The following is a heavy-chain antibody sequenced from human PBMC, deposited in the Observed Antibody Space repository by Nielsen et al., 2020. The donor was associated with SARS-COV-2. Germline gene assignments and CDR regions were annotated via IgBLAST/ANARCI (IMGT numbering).Heavy chain of an antibody. Sequence: SETLSLTCAVYGGSFSGYYWSWIRQPPGKGLEWIGEINHSGSTNYNPSLKSRVTISVDTSKNQFSLKLSSVTAADTAVYYCARLGPTDWYFDLWGRGTLVNVFS. CDR3: ARLGPTDWYFDL. D-gene: IGHD3-16*01. J-gene: IGHJ2*01. CDR1: GGSFSGYY. V-gene: IGHV4-34*01. CDR2: INHSGST.